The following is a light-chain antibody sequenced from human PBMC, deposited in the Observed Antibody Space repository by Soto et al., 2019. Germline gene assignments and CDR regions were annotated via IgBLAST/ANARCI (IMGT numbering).Light chain of an antibody. CDR2: EVS. Sequence: ALTQPPSASGSPGQSVTISCSGTSSDLGGYNYVSWYQQHPGKAPKLLIYEVSKRPSGVPDRFSGSKSGNTASLTVSGLQAEDEADYYCCSYAGSNNWLFGGGTKLTVL. CDR1: SSDLGGYNY. J-gene: IGLJ3*02. V-gene: IGLV2-8*01. CDR3: CSYAGSNNWL.